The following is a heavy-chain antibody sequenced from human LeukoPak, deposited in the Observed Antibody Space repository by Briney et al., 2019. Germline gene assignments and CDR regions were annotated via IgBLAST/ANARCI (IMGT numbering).Heavy chain of an antibody. V-gene: IGHV4-59*08. CDR1: GGCISSYY. D-gene: IGHD6-6*01. Sequence: SETLSLTCTVSGGCISSYYWSWFRQPPGKGPQGIGDFYYSGTTNYNPPLQSRVTISVDWSKNQFFLRVTSVNAADTAVYYCARTYSSSSDDYYYGMDVWGQGTTVTVSS. CDR3: ARTYSSSSDDYYYGMDV. J-gene: IGHJ6*02. CDR2: FYYSGTT.